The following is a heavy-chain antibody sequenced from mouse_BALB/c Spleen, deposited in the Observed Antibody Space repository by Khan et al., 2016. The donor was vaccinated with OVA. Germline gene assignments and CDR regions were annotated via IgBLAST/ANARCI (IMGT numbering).Heavy chain of an antibody. CDR3: TRGGYGSFAY. J-gene: IGHJ3*01. V-gene: IGHV1-5*01. Sequence: EVQLQESGTVLARPGASVKMSCKASGYSFTSFWMYWVKQRPGEGLEWLGGIFRGNSDTSYNQKFKGKANLTADTSASTAFMELSSLTYEDSATYCCTRGGYGSFAYWGQGTLVTVSA. CDR1: GYSFTSFW. CDR2: IFRGNSDT. D-gene: IGHD1-2*01.